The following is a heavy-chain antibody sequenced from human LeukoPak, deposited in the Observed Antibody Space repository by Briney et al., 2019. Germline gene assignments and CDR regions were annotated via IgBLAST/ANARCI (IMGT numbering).Heavy chain of an antibody. CDR1: GFTFDDYG. CDR2: INWNGGST. J-gene: IGHJ4*02. Sequence: GGSLRLSCAASGFTFDDYGMSWVRQAPGKGLEWVSGINWNGGSTGYADSVKGRFTISRDNAKNSLYLQMNSLRAEDTALYHCARDDREGSIAAAGTGWGQGTLVTVSS. CDR3: ARDDREGSIAAAGTG. D-gene: IGHD6-13*01. V-gene: IGHV3-20*01.